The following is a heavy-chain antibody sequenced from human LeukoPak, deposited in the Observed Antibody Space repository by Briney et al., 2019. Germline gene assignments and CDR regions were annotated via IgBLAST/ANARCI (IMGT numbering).Heavy chain of an antibody. D-gene: IGHD1-26*01. CDR2: ISGSGGST. J-gene: IGHJ5*02. CDR3: ARDNSVGDNAWWFDR. CDR1: GFTFSSYG. Sequence: PGGSLRLSCAASGFTFSSYGMSWVRQAPGKGLEWVSAISGSGGSTYYADSVNGRFTIFRDNAKHSLYLKMNSLRAEDTAVYYCARDNSVGDNAWWFDRWEEGTVVTASS. V-gene: IGHV3-23*01.